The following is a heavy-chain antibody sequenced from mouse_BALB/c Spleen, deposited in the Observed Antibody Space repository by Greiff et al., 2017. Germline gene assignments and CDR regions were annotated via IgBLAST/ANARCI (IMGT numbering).Heavy chain of an antibody. D-gene: IGHD2-1*01. V-gene: IGHV14-1*02. J-gene: IGHJ3*01. CDR1: GFNIKDYY. CDR3: ALYGNFAY. Sequence: VQLQQSGAELVRPGALVKLSCKASGFNIKDYYMHWVKQRPEQGLEWIGWIDPENGNTIYDPKFQGKASITADTSSNTAYLQLSSLTSEDTAVYYCALYGNFAYWGQGTLVTVSA. CDR2: IDPENGNT.